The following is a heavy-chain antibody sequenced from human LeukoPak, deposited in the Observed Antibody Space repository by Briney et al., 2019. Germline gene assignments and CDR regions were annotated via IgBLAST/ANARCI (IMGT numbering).Heavy chain of an antibody. J-gene: IGHJ4*02. D-gene: IGHD5-12*01. V-gene: IGHV3-7*05. CDR3: AKTSRVNSGYDSPFDY. CDR1: GFTFSSFW. Sequence: GGSLRLSCVASGFTFSSFWMSWVRQAPGKGLEWVANIKQDGREKYYVDSVKGRFTISRDNAKNSLYLQMNSLRAEDTAIYYCAKTSRVNSGYDSPFDYWGQGTLVTVTS. CDR2: IKQDGREK.